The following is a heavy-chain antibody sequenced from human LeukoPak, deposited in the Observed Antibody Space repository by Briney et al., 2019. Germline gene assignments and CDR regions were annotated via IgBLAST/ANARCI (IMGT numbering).Heavy chain of an antibody. CDR1: GGSFSGYY. Sequence: PSETLSLTCAVSGGSFSGYYWSWIRQPPGKGLEWIGEINHSGSTNYNPSLKSRVTISVDTSKNQFSLKLSTVTAADTAVYYCARGPTWRSRFDYWGQGTLVTVSS. CDR3: ARGPTWRSRFDY. CDR2: INHSGST. D-gene: IGHD3-16*01. J-gene: IGHJ4*02. V-gene: IGHV4-34*01.